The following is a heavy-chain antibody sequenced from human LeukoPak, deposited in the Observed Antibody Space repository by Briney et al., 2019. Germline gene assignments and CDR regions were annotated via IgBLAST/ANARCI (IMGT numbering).Heavy chain of an antibody. J-gene: IGHJ5*02. D-gene: IGHD2-2*02. CDR1: GYSFTSYW. V-gene: IGHV5-51*01. CDR3: ARPYCFSTNCYTIDT. Sequence: PGESLKISCKGSGYSFTSYWIGWVRQMPGKGLEWMGIIYPGDSDTRYSPSFQGQVTISADKSISTAYLQWSSLKASDTAMYYCARPYCFSTNCYTIDTWGQGTLVTVSS. CDR2: IYPGDSDT.